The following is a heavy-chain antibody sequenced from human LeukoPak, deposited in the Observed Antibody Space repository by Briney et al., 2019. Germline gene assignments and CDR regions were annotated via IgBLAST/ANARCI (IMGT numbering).Heavy chain of an antibody. D-gene: IGHD4-11*01. CDR1: GDSVSSNSAA. Sequence: LQTLSLTCAISGDSVSSNSAAWNWIRQSPSRGLEWLGRTYYRSKWYNDYAVSVKSRITINPDTSKNQFSLQLNSVTPEDTAVYYCARGMTTVTTASYYFDYWGQGTLVTLSS. CDR3: ARGMTTVTTASYYFDY. CDR2: TYYRSKWYN. J-gene: IGHJ4*02. V-gene: IGHV6-1*01.